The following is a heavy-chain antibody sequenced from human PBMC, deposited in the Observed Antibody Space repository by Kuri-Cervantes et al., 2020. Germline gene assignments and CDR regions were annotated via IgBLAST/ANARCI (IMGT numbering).Heavy chain of an antibody. J-gene: IGHJ6*02. CDR3: AKGDDSSGWFANYYYYYGMDV. V-gene: IGHV3-30*18. CDR1: GFTFSNYG. Sequence: GGSLRLSCTASGFTFSNYGMHWVRQAPGKGLEWVAVISFDGGNKFYVDSVRGRFTISRDNSKNTLFLQMNSLRAEDTAVYYCAKGDDSSGWFANYYYYYGMDVWGQGTTVTVSS. CDR2: ISFDGGNK. D-gene: IGHD3-22*01.